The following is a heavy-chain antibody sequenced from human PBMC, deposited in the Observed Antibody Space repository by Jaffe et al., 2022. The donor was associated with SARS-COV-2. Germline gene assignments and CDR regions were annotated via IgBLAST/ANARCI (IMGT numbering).Heavy chain of an antibody. D-gene: IGHD6-13*01. J-gene: IGHJ6*02. CDR1: GFTFDDYA. V-gene: IGHV3-9*01. CDR3: AKDIKEIRYNSSSGYGMDV. CDR2: ISWNTGSI. Sequence: EVQLVESGGGLVQPGRSLKLSCAASGFTFDDYAMHWVRQAPGKGLEWVSGISWNTGSIGYADSVKGRFTISRDNAKNSLYLQMNSLRAEDTALYYCAKDIKEIRYNSSSGYGMDVWGQGTTVTVSS.